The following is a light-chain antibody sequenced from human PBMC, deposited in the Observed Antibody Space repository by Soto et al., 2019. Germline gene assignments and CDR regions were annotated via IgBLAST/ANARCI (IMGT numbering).Light chain of an antibody. CDR3: QQYYITPRT. CDR1: QSVLYSSNNKNY. V-gene: IGKV4-1*01. J-gene: IGKJ1*01. CDR2: WSS. Sequence: DIVLTQSPDSLAVSLGERATINCKSSQSVLYSSNNKNYLAWYQQKPGQPPKLLIYWSSTRASGVPDRFSGSGSGTDFTLTISSLQAEDVAVYYCQQYYITPRTFGQGTKVEIK.